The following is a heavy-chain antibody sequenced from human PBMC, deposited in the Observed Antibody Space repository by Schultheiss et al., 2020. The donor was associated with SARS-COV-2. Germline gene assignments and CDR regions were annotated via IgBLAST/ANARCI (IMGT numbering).Heavy chain of an antibody. CDR3: ARNRIAAAVFDY. CDR2: IKSKTDGGTT. Sequence: GGSLRLSCAASGFTFSSYAMHWVRQAPGKGLEWVGRIKSKTDGGTTDYAAPVKGRFTISRDNAKNSLYLQMNSLRAEDTAVYYCARNRIAAAVFDYWGQGTMVTVSS. V-gene: IGHV3-15*01. CDR1: GFTFSSYA. J-gene: IGHJ4*03. D-gene: IGHD6-13*01.